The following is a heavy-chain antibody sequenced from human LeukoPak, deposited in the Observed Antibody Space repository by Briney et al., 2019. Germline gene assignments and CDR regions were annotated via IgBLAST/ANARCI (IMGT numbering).Heavy chain of an antibody. J-gene: IGHJ4*02. Sequence: PSETLSLTCAVYGGSFSGYYWSWIRQPPGKGLEWIGEINHSGSTNYNPSLKSRVTISVDTSKNQFSLKLSSVTAADTAVYYCATARYDSSGPLDYWGQGTLVTVSS. CDR2: INHSGST. CDR3: ATARYDSSGPLDY. D-gene: IGHD3-22*01. CDR1: GGSFSGYY. V-gene: IGHV4-34*01.